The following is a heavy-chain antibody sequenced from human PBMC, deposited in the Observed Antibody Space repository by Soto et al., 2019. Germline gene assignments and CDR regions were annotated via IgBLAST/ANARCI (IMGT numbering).Heavy chain of an antibody. CDR1: GGSINSYY. V-gene: IGHV4-59*08. D-gene: IGHD4-17*01. J-gene: IGHJ4*02. Sequence: QVQLQESGPGLVKPSETLSLTCTVSGGSINSYYWSWIRQPPGKGLEWIGYIYYSGSTNYNTSLKSRVTISVDTSKNQFSLKLSSVTAADTSVYYCARGYGDYVLDYWGQGTLVTVSS. CDR3: ARGYGDYVLDY. CDR2: IYYSGST.